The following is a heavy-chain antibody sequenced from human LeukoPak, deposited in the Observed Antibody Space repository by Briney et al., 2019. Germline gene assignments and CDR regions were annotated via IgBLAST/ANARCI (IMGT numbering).Heavy chain of an antibody. V-gene: IGHV1-18*01. Sequence: ASVKVSCKTSGYSFTSSGISWGRQAPGQGLEWMGWINTYNGFSKYARKLQGRVTMTADRAKSTAYMELSSLSSDDTAVYYCAKNTTGGYSDYWGQGTLLTVSS. D-gene: IGHD1-1*01. CDR3: AKNTTGGYSDY. CDR1: GYSFTSSG. CDR2: INTYNGFS. J-gene: IGHJ4*02.